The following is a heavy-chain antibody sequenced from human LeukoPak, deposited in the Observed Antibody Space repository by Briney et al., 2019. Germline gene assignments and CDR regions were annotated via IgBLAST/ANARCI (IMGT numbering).Heavy chain of an antibody. CDR3: ARDPYCSSTSCQPLGY. D-gene: IGHD2-2*01. V-gene: IGHV1-2*02. J-gene: IGHJ4*02. Sequence: QAPGXGXEWMGWINPNSGGTNYAQKFQGRVTMTRDTSISTAYMELSRLRSDDTAVYYCARDPYCSSTSCQPLGYWGQGTLVTVSS. CDR2: INPNSGGT.